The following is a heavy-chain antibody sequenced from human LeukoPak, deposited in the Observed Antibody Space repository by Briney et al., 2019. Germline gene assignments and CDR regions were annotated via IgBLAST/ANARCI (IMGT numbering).Heavy chain of an antibody. D-gene: IGHD6-6*01. CDR3: ARGVAARPKVKNYYYMDV. CDR1: GYTFTSYD. J-gene: IGHJ6*03. V-gene: IGHV1-8*03. CDR2: MNPNSGNT. Sequence: ASVKVSCKASGYTFTSYDINWVRQATGQGLEWMGWMNPNSGNTGYAQKFQGRVTITRNTSISTACMELSSLRSEDTAVYYCARGVAARPKVKNYYYMDVWGKGTTVTVSS.